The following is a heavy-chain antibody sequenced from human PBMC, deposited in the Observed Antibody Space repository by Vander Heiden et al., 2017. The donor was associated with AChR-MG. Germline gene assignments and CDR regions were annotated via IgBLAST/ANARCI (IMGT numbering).Heavy chain of an antibody. D-gene: IGHD3-3*01. CDR2: IYPGDSDT. V-gene: IGHV5-51*01. Sequence: EVQLVQSEAEVKQPGEFLRISCKASGYPFTDYWIGWVRQMPGKGLEWMGVIYPGDSDTRYSPSFQGQVTISADKSISTAYLQWSSLKASDTATYYCARPSEVRFLEWIPDSWGRGTLVTVSS. CDR1: GYPFTDYW. CDR3: ARPSEVRFLEWIPDS. J-gene: IGHJ4*02.